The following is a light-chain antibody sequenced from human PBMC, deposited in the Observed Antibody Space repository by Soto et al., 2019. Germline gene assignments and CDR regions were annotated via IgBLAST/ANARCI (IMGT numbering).Light chain of an antibody. J-gene: IGKJ4*01. CDR3: QQYNNWTLT. CDR2: GAS. CDR1: QSVSSL. Sequence: EVVMTQSPATLSVSPGERATLSCRASQSVSSLLAWYQQKPGQAPRLLIYGASTRATGIPDRFSASGSGTEFALTISSLQSGDCAVYYCQQYNNWTLTFGGGTKVEIK. V-gene: IGKV3-15*01.